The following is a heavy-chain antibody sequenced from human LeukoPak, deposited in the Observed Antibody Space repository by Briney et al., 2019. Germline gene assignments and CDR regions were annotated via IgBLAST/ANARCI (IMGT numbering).Heavy chain of an antibody. Sequence: GGSLRLSCAASGFTFSNSGMSWVRQAPGKGLEWVANINQDGSEKNCVDSVKGRFTISRDNAKNSLYLQMTSLRTEDTAVYYCARGYCSSTNCYKNWFDPWGQGTLVTVSS. CDR1: GFTFSNSG. CDR3: ARGYCSSTNCYKNWFDP. V-gene: IGHV3-7*05. D-gene: IGHD2-2*02. J-gene: IGHJ5*02. CDR2: INQDGSEK.